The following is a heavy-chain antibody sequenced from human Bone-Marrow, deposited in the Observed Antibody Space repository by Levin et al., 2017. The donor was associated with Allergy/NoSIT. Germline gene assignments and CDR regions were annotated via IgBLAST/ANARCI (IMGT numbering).Heavy chain of an antibody. J-gene: IGHJ3*02. CDR3: ARRVFGDAFDI. CDR1: GGPISSYS. Sequence: SPTLSLTCSVFGGPISSYSWSWIRQPPGKGLEWIGSIYYSGSTNYNPSLKSRVTISVDTSKNRFSLKLSSVTAADTAVYYCARRVFGDAFDIWGQGTMVTVSS. D-gene: IGHD3-3*01. V-gene: IGHV4-59*08. CDR2: IYYSGST.